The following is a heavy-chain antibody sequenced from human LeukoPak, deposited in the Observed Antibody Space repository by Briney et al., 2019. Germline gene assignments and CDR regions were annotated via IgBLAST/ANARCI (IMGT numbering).Heavy chain of an antibody. D-gene: IGHD6-13*01. CDR3: AKLQGAAASSDWFDP. CDR1: GGSISSSTW. Sequence: NTSETLSLTCAVSGGSISSSTWWTWVRLPPGKGLEWIGEIFHSGSKNLNPSLKSRLTMSVDESKHEFSLKLTSVTAADTAVYYCAKLQGAAASSDWFDPWGQGTLVTVSS. V-gene: IGHV4-4*02. J-gene: IGHJ5*02. CDR2: IFHSGSK.